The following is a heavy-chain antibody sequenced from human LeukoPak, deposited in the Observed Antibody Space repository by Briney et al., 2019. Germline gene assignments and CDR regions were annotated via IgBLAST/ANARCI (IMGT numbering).Heavy chain of an antibody. CDR2: ITSSSSTI. D-gene: IGHD3-22*01. J-gene: IGHJ4*02. CDR3: ARERVGGSYYDSSGYFDY. Sequence: GGSLRLSCAASGFTVSSNYMSWVRLAPGRGLEWVSYITSSSSTIYHADSVKGRFTISRDNAKNSLYLQMNSLRAEDTAVYYCARERVGGSYYDSSGYFDYWGQGTLVTVSS. V-gene: IGHV3-48*04. CDR1: GFTVSSNY.